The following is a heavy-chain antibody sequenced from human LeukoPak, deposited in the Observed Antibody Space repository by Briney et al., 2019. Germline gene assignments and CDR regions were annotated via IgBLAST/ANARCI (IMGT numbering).Heavy chain of an antibody. CDR3: ARDLVVTSGY. V-gene: IGHV3-74*03. D-gene: IGHD2-2*01. CDR1: GFTFSSYW. Sequence: GGSLRLSCAASGFTFSSYWMHWVRQAPGKGLVWVARISSDGSSTTYADSVKGRFTISRDNAKSTLYLQMNSLRVEDTAVYYCARDLVVTSGYWGQGTLVTVSS. J-gene: IGHJ4*02. CDR2: ISSDGSST.